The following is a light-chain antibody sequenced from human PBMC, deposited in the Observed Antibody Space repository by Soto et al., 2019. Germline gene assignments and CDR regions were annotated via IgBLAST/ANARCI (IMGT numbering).Light chain of an antibody. J-gene: IGKJ5*01. CDR1: EDISTW. CDR2: AAS. Sequence: DIQMTQSPSSVSASVGDRVTITCRSSEDISTWLAWYQQKPGKAPKLLIYAASSLQSGVPSRFSGSGSGTDFTLTISSLQPADFATNYYQHPDSCAPLTFGQGTRV. CDR3: QHPDSCAPLT. V-gene: IGKV1-12*01.